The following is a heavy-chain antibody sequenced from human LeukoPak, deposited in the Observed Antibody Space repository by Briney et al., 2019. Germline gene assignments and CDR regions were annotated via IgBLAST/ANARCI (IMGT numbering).Heavy chain of an antibody. CDR1: GRSISGYY. J-gene: IGHJ3*02. Sequence: SETLSLTCSVAGRSISGYYWSWIRQPAGKGLEWLGRVYTSGSTNYNPSLKSRVTISMDTSKNQFSLKLSSVTAADTAVYYCARDGRQRVTMDTGALDIWGQGTMVTVSS. V-gene: IGHV4-4*07. D-gene: IGHD3-10*01. CDR3: ARDGRQRVTMDTGALDI. CDR2: VYTSGST.